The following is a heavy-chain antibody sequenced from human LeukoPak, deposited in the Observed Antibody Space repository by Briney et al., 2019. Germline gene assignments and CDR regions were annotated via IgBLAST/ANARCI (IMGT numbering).Heavy chain of an antibody. J-gene: IGHJ4*02. CDR1: GFIFSSYA. CDR3: ARRWSFDY. Sequence: GGSLRLSCAASGFIFSSYAMHWVRQAPGKGLEWVAVISYDENDKYYADSVKGRFTISRDNSKNTLYLQMNSLRAEDTAVYYCARRWSFDYWGQGTLVTVSS. D-gene: IGHD6-13*01. V-gene: IGHV3-30*04. CDR2: ISYDENDK.